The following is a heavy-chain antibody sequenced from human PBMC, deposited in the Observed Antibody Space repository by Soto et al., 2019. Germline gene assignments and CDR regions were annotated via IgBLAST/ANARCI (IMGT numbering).Heavy chain of an antibody. CDR3: AEDIAARNYYYYGMDV. CDR2: ISYDGSNK. D-gene: IGHD6-6*01. Sequence: PGGSLRLSCAASGFTFSSYGMHWVRQAPGKGLEWVAVISYDGSNKYYADSVKGRFTISRDNSKNTLYLQMNSLRAEDTAVYYCAEDIAARNYYYYGMDVWGQGTTVTVSS. J-gene: IGHJ6*02. V-gene: IGHV3-30*18. CDR1: GFTFSSYG.